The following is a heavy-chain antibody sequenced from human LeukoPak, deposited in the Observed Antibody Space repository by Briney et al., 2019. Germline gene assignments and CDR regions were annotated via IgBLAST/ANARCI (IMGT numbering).Heavy chain of an antibody. CDR2: TIPIFGTA. V-gene: IGHV1-69*06. CDR3: ARGSMVRGVIITMGWFDP. D-gene: IGHD3-10*01. J-gene: IGHJ5*02. CDR1: GGTFSCYA. Sequence: ASVKVSCKASGGTFSCYAISWVRQAPGQGLEWMGRTIPIFGTANYAQKFQGRVTITADKSTSTAYMELRSLRSEDTAVYYCARGSMVRGVIITMGWFDPWGQGTLVTVSS.